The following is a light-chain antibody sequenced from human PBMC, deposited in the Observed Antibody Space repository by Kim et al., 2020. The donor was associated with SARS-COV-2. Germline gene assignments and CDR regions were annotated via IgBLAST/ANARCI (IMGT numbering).Light chain of an antibody. CDR3: QQYFAWPRT. V-gene: IGKV3-15*01. Sequence: VSPGEGVTLSCKASQTISSNFAWHQQKPGQAPRLLIYGTSTRATGVPARFSGSGSGTDFTLTISSLQSEDFAVYYCQQYFAWPRTFGQGTKVDIK. CDR2: GTS. J-gene: IGKJ1*01. CDR1: QTISSN.